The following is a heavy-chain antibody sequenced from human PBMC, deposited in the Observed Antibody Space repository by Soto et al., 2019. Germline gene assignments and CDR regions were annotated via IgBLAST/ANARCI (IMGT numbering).Heavy chain of an antibody. CDR2: MNIDTGGT. CDR1: GYRFTTYY. J-gene: IGHJ4*02. CDR3: ARDGNFAFRGYSFAFDF. D-gene: IGHD5-18*01. V-gene: IGHV1-2*06. Sequence: GASVKVSCKASGYRFTTYYIHWVRQAPGQGLEWMGRMNIDTGGTTYAQKFQGRVTMTRDTSISTAYMEVSSLKSGDTAMYYCARDGNFAFRGYSFAFDFWGQGTLVTVS.